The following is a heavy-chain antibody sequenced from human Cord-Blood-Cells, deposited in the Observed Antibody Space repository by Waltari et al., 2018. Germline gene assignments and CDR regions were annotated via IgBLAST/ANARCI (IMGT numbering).Heavy chain of an antibody. CDR1: GGSLSSSSYY. J-gene: IGHJ3*02. D-gene: IGHD7-27*01. CDR3: ARHEGANWGRFDAFDI. Sequence: QLQLQESGPGLVKPSETLSLTCTVSGGSLSSSSYYWGWIRQPPGKGLEWIGSIYYSGSTYYNPSLKSRVTISVDTSKNQFSLKLSSVTAADTAVYYCARHEGANWGRFDAFDIWGQGTMVTVSS. CDR2: IYYSGST. V-gene: IGHV4-39*01.